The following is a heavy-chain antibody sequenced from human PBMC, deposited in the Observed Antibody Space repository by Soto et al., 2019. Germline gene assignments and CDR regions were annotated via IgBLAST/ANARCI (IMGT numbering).Heavy chain of an antibody. CDR2: IYYSGST. CDR1: GGSISSSSYY. Sequence: SETLSLTCTVSGGSISSSSYYWGWIRQPPGKGLEWIGSIYYSGSTYYNPSLKSRVTISVDTSKNQFSLKLSSVTAADTAVYAAVATIQFDSKPYYYYGMDVWGQGTTVTVSS. CDR3: VATIQFDSKPYYYYGMDV. V-gene: IGHV4-39*01. D-gene: IGHD5-12*01. J-gene: IGHJ6*02.